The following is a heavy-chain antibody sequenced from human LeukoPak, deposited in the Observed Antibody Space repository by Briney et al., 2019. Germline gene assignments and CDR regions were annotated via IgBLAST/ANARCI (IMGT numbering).Heavy chain of an antibody. J-gene: IGHJ3*02. CDR3: AKVAVSSWLVREGAFDI. D-gene: IGHD3-10*01. Sequence: SETLSLTCTVSGGSISSYYWSWIRQPAGKGLEWIGRIYTSGSTNYNPSLKSRVTIPVDKSKNQFSLKLSSVTAADTAVYYCAKVAVSSWLVREGAFDIWGQGTMVTVSS. CDR1: GGSISSYY. CDR2: IYTSGST. V-gene: IGHV4-4*07.